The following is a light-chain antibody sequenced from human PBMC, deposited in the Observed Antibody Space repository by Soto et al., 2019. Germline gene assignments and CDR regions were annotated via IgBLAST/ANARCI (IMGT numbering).Light chain of an antibody. CDR1: QSINSN. CDR2: AAS. J-gene: IGKJ5*01. CDR3: QQYTDWPIT. V-gene: IGKV3-15*01. Sequence: EVVRTQSPTTLSLSPGDRATLSWRASQSINSNLAWYQQQPGQAPRLLIYAASTRATAVPDRFSGSGSGTDFTLTITSLKSDDFEVYFCQQYTDWPITFGQGTRLEI.